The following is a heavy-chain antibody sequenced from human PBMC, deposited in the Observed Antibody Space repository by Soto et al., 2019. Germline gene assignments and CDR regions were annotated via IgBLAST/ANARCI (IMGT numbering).Heavy chain of an antibody. CDR1: GGSISSSSYY. V-gene: IGHV4-61*05. CDR2: IYYSGST. D-gene: IGHD6-19*01. CDR3: ARVRYSSGWYEIDY. J-gene: IGHJ4*02. Sequence: SETLSLTCTVSGGSISSSSYYWGWIRQPPGKGLEWIGYIYYSGSTNYNPSLKSRVTISVDTSKNQFSLKLSSVTAADTAVYYCARVRYSSGWYEIDYWGQGTLVTVSS.